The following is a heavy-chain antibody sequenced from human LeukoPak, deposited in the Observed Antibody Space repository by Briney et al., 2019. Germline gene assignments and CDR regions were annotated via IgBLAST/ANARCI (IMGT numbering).Heavy chain of an antibody. D-gene: IGHD3-10*01. CDR3: ARARLYDLLDY. CDR1: GFTVSSNY. V-gene: IGHV3-53*01. Sequence: PGGSLRLSCAASGFTVSSNYMSWVRQAPGKGLEWVSVIYSGGSTYYADSVEGRFTTSRHNSKNTLYLQMNSLRAEDTAVYYCARARLYDLLDYWGQGTLVTASS. CDR2: IYSGGST. J-gene: IGHJ4*02.